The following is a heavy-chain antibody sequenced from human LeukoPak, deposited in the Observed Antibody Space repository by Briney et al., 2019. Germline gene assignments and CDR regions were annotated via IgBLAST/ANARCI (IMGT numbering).Heavy chain of an antibody. J-gene: IGHJ6*03. CDR1: GFTFSSYW. CDR2: IKQDGSEK. V-gene: IGHV3-7*03. D-gene: IGHD6-13*01. Sequence: GGSLRLSCAASGFTFSSYWMSWVRQAPGKGLEWVANIKQDGSEKYYVDSVKGRFTIARDNAKNSVYLQMNSLRAEDTAVYYCARDWGVYSSRNYMDVWGKGTTVTISS. CDR3: ARDWGVYSSRNYMDV.